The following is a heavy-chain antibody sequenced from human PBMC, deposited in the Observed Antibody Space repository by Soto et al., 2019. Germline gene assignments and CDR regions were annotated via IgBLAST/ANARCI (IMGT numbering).Heavy chain of an antibody. CDR2: IYYTGLS. CDR3: ATAARRAGNFDC. D-gene: IGHD6-6*01. J-gene: IGHJ4*02. Sequence: SETLSLTCTVSGGSISSYYWSWIRQPPGKGLEWIGYIYYTGLSNSNPSLNSRVTMSVDTSKNQFSLKLSSVTAADTAVYYCATAARRAGNFDCWGQGTLVTVSS. V-gene: IGHV4-59*01. CDR1: GGSISSYY.